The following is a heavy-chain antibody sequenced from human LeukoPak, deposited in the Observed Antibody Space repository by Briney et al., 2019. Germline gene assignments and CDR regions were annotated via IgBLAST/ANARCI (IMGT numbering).Heavy chain of an antibody. CDR1: GFTFSSYA. Sequence: PGRSLRLSCAASGFTFSSYAMHWVRQAPGKGLEWVAVISYDGSNKYYADSVKGRFTISRDNSKNTLYLQMNSLRAEDTAVYYRARDEGFVVVTAILDYWGQGTLVTVSS. D-gene: IGHD2-21*02. J-gene: IGHJ4*02. V-gene: IGHV3-30-3*01. CDR2: ISYDGSNK. CDR3: ARDEGFVVVTAILDY.